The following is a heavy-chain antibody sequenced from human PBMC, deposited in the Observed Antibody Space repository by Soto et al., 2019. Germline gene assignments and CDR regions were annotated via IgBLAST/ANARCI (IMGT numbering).Heavy chain of an antibody. CDR2: ISYDGSNK. CDR3: AKDQVSGWYASEPGTPQY. J-gene: IGHJ4*02. D-gene: IGHD6-19*01. Sequence: QVQLVESGGGVVQPGRSLRLSCAASGFTLSSYGMHWVRQAPGKGLEWVAVISYDGSNKYYADSVKGRFTISRDNSKNTLYLQMNSLRAEDTAVYYCAKDQVSGWYASEPGTPQYWGQGTLVTVSS. V-gene: IGHV3-30*18. CDR1: GFTLSSYG.